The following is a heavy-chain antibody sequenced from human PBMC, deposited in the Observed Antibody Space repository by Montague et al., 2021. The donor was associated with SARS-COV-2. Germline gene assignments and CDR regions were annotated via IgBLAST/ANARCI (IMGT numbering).Heavy chain of an antibody. J-gene: IGHJ4*02. CDR1: GFTFSSYA. V-gene: IGHV3-30*04. Sequence: SLRLSCAASGFTFSSYAMHWVRQAPGKGLEWVAVISYDGTNEYYADSVKGRFTISRDNSKNTLYLQMNSLRAEDTAVYYCAREGITAAGKDFDYWAREPWSPSPQ. CDR2: ISYDGTNE. D-gene: IGHD6-13*01. CDR3: AREGITAAGKDFDY.